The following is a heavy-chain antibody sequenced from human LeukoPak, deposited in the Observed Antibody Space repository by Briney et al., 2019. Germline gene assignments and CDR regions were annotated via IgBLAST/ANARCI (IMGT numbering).Heavy chain of an antibody. CDR3: ARDYQDIVVVVAATPDPNYYYGMDV. J-gene: IGHJ6*02. D-gene: IGHD2-15*01. V-gene: IGHV1-69*04. CDR1: GGTFSGYA. CDR2: IIPILGIA. Sequence: ASVKVSCKAPGGTFSGYAISWVRQAPGQGLEWMGRIIPILGIANYAQKFQGRVTITADKSTSTAYMELSSLRSEDTAVYYCARDYQDIVVVVAATPDPNYYYGMDVWGQGTTVTVSS.